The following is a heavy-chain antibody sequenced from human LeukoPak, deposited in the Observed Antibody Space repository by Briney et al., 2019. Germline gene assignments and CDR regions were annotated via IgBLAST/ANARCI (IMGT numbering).Heavy chain of an antibody. CDR1: GGSFSGYY. CDR2: INHSGST. V-gene: IGHV4-34*01. D-gene: IGHD1-26*01. Sequence: SETLSLTCAVYGGSFSGYYWSWIRQPPGKGLEWIGEINHSGSTNYNPSLKSRVTISVDTSKNQFSLKLSSVTAADTAVYYCARGMGATRSIDYWGQGTLVTVSS. J-gene: IGHJ4*02. CDR3: ARGMGATRSIDY.